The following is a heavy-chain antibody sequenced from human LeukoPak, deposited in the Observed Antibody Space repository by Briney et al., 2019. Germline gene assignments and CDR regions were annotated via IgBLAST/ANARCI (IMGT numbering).Heavy chain of an antibody. CDR3: ARISDSSGQYYYYYYMDV. CDR2: IYYTGST. Sequence: SETLSLTCTISGGSVSDYYWSWIRQSPGKGLEWIGYIYYTGSTTYNPSLKSRVTMSADTSKNQFSLKLSSVTAADTAVYYCARISDSSGQYYYYYYMDVWGKGTTVTVSS. V-gene: IGHV4-59*02. J-gene: IGHJ6*03. D-gene: IGHD3-22*01. CDR1: GGSVSDYY.